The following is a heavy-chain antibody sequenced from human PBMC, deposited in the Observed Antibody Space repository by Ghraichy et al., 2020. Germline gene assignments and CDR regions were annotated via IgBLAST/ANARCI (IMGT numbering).Heavy chain of an antibody. D-gene: IGHD2-2*01. CDR2: IYHSGST. Sequence: SETLSLTCTVSGYSISSGYYWGWIRQPPGKGLEWIGSIYHSGSTYYNPSLKSRVTISVDTSKNQFSLKLSSVTAADTAVYYCARAVPAAVYAGGPRPFDYWGQGTLVTVSS. J-gene: IGHJ4*02. CDR3: ARAVPAAVYAGGPRPFDY. V-gene: IGHV4-38-2*02. CDR1: GYSISSGYY.